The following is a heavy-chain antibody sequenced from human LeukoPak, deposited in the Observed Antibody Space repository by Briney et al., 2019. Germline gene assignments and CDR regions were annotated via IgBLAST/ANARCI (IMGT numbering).Heavy chain of an antibody. CDR3: ARGRPLDYYYYYMDV. Sequence: SVKVSRKASGGTFSSYAISWVRQAPGQGLEWMGGIIPIFGTANYAQKFQGRVTITTDESTSTAYMELSSLRSEDTAVYYCARGRPLDYYYYYMDVWGKGTTVTVSS. CDR2: IIPIFGTA. J-gene: IGHJ6*03. V-gene: IGHV1-69*05. D-gene: IGHD1-1*01. CDR1: GGTFSSYA.